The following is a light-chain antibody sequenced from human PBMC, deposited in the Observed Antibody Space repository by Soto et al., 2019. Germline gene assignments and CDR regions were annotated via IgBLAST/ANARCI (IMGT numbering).Light chain of an antibody. V-gene: IGKV3-20*01. CDR3: HQYGTSPFT. Sequence: EIVMTQSPATLSVSPGERATLSCRASQSLSSNYLAWHQQKPGQAPRLLIYDAVRRATGIPDRFSGSGSGTDFTLTISRLEPEDFAVYYCHQYGTSPFTFGPGTKVDIK. CDR2: DAV. J-gene: IGKJ3*01. CDR1: QSLSSNY.